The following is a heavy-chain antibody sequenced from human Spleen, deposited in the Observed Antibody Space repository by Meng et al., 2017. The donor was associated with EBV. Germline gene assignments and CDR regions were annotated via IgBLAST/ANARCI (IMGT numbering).Heavy chain of an antibody. CDR2: INTNNGNP. Sequence: QVQRVPAGSELKKPXASXKVSXXASGYTFISYAVNCVGQAPVQGLEWMGWINTNNGNPTYAQGFTGRFVFSLDTSVSTAYLQISSLKTEDTAVYYCARGGWGELDQASGDYWGQGTLVTVSS. CDR3: ARGGWGELDQASGDY. V-gene: IGHV7-4-1*02. D-gene: IGHD1-7*01. CDR1: GYTFISYA. J-gene: IGHJ4*02.